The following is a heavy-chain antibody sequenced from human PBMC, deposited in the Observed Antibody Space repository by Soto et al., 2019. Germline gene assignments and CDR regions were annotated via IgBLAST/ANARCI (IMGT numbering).Heavy chain of an antibody. D-gene: IGHD3-22*01. CDR2: IYYSGST. CDR1: GGSIDTYY. J-gene: IGHJ5*02. V-gene: IGHV4-59*08. Sequence: PSETRCLTCPVAGGSIDTYYWSWIRPPPGKGLQWIGYIYYSGSTTYSPSLKSRVTISVDRSKNQFSLKLTSVTAADTAVYYCARLGGYYQSLDTWGQGTLVTVSS. CDR3: ARLGGYYQSLDT.